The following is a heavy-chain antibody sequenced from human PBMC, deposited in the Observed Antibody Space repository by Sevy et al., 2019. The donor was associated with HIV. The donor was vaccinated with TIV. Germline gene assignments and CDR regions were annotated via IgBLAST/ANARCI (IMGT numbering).Heavy chain of an antibody. Sequence: GGSLRLSCAASEFTFGSHAMSWVRQAPGKGLEWVSSLSGGDDRTYYADSVKGRFTISRDSSKNTIFLQMNSLTAEDTAVYYCATPSPILTSYYGRWGQGTLVTVSS. V-gene: IGHV3-23*01. CDR2: LSGGDDRT. CDR3: ATPSPILTSYYGR. CDR1: EFTFGSHA. J-gene: IGHJ4*02. D-gene: IGHD3-9*01.